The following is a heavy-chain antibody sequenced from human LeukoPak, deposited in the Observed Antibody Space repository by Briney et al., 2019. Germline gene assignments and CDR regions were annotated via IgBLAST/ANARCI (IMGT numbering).Heavy chain of an antibody. CDR2: ISAYKGNT. J-gene: IGHJ3*01. V-gene: IGHV1-18*01. CDR1: GYTFSTYG. D-gene: IGHD3-10*01. Sequence: GASVKVSCKASGYTFSTYGISWVRQAPGQGLEWMGWISAYKGNTYYAQKLQGRVTMTTDTSTSTAYMELRSLRSDDTAIYYCARDLYYYGSGSYYDVFDVWGRGTMVTVSS. CDR3: ARDLYYYGSGSYYDVFDV.